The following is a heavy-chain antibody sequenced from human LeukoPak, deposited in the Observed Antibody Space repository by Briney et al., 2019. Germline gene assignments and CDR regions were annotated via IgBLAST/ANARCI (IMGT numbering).Heavy chain of an antibody. CDR2: ISSSGGNI. V-gene: IGHV3-48*03. D-gene: IGHD3-3*01. J-gene: IGHJ4*02. Sequence: SGGSLRLSCAASGFSFSSYEMIWVRQAPGKGLEWISYISSSGGNIYYADSVKSRFTISRDNAKNSLYLQMNSLRVEDTAVYYCARANTIFGVEPDYYFDYWGQGTLVSVSS. CDR1: GFSFSSYE. CDR3: ARANTIFGVEPDYYFDY.